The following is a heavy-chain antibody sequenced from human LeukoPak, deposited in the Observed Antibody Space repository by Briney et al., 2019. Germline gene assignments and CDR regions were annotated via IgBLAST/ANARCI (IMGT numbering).Heavy chain of an antibody. CDR3: AKPYYYGSRSYMDY. Sequence: GGSLRLSCAASGFTFSTYSMNWVRQAPGKGLEWVSSIATSSDYIYYAGSLKGRFTISRDNAKNSLYLHMNSLRAEDTAVYYCAKPYYYGSRSYMDYWGQGTLVTVSS. D-gene: IGHD3-10*01. CDR2: IATSSDYI. V-gene: IGHV3-21*06. J-gene: IGHJ4*02. CDR1: GFTFSTYS.